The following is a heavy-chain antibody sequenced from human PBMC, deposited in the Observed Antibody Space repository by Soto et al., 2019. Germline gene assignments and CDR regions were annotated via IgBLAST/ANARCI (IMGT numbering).Heavy chain of an antibody. CDR3: AREVLSGYYNNFDY. Sequence: GGSLRLSCAASGFTFSSYAMHWVRQAPGKGLEWVAVISYDGSNKYYADSVKGRFTISRDNAKNTLYLQMNSLRAEDTAVYYCAREVLSGYYNNFDYWGQGTLVTVSS. CDR2: ISYDGSNK. V-gene: IGHV3-30-3*01. J-gene: IGHJ4*02. CDR1: GFTFSSYA. D-gene: IGHD3-22*01.